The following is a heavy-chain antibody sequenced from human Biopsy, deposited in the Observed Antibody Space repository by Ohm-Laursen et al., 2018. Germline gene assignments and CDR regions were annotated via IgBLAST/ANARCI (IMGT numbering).Heavy chain of an antibody. V-gene: IGHV4-59*01. Sequence: SDTLSLTCTVSGGSIINNYWSWIRQPPGKGLEWIGHIYFTGSTNYNPSLKSRVTISVDTSKNQFSLRLSSVTAADTAVYYCVRDSGGMATILDAFDLWGQGTMVTVSP. CDR3: VRDSGGMATILDAFDL. D-gene: IGHD5-24*01. CDR1: GGSIINNY. CDR2: IYFTGST. J-gene: IGHJ3*01.